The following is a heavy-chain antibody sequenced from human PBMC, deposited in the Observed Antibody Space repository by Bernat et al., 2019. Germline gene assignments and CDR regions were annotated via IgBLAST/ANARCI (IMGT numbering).Heavy chain of an antibody. J-gene: IGHJ6*02. CDR2: IYYSGST. Sequence: QVQLQESGPGLVKPSETLSLTCTVSGGSISSYYWSWIRQPPGKGLEWIGYIYYSGSTNYNPSLKSRVTISVDTSKNQFSLKLSSVTAADTAVYYCARHVGYYDSSGYYAGGYGMDVWGQGTTVTDSS. CDR3: ARHVGYYDSSGYYAGGYGMDV. CDR1: GGSISSYY. D-gene: IGHD3-22*01. V-gene: IGHV4-59*08.